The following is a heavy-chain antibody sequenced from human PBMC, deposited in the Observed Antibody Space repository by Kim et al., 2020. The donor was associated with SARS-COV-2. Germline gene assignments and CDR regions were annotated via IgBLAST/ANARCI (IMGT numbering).Heavy chain of an antibody. D-gene: IGHD3-16*01. CDR3: ARQPGGVYYYYGMDV. V-gene: IGHV3-30*07. Sequence: DSVKGRFTISRDNSKNTLYLQMNSLRAEDTAVYYCARQPGGVYYYYGMDVWGQGTTVTVSS. J-gene: IGHJ6*02.